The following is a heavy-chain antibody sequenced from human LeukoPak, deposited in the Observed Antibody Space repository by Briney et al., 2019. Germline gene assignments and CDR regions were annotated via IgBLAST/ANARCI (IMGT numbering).Heavy chain of an antibody. V-gene: IGHV1-18*01. CDR2: ISTYKRNI. J-gene: IGHJ4*02. D-gene: IGHD3-22*01. Sequence: SVKVSCKASGYTFTSYGISWVRQAPGQGLEWMGWISTYKRNINYAHKLQGRVTMTADTSTSTAYMELRSLRSDDTAVYYCARDSDSSGYYLDSWGQGTLVTVSS. CDR3: ARDSDSSGYYLDS. CDR1: GYTFTSYG.